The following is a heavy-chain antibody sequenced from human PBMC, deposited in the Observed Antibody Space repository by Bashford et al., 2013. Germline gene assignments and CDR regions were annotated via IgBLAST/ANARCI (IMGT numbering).Heavy chain of an antibody. V-gene: IGHV4-31*03. CDR2: IYYSGST. J-gene: IGHJ4*02. CDR1: GGSISSGGYS. CDR3: ARGRNYFDY. Sequence: SETLSLTCTVSGGSISSGGYSWSWIRQHPGKGLEWIGCIYYSGSTYDNPSLKSRVTISVDTSKNQFSLKLSSVTAADTAVYYCARGRNYFDYWGQGTLVTVSS.